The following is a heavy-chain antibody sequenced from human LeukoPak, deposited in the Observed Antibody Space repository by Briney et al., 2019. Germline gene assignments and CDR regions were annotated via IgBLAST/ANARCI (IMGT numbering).Heavy chain of an antibody. J-gene: IGHJ4*02. V-gene: IGHV3-30*04. CDR2: ISYDGSNK. Sequence: GRSLRLSCAASGFTFSSYAMHWVRQAPGKGREGVAVISYDGSNKYYADSVKGRFTISRDNSKNTLYLQMNSLRAEDTAVYYCARGRYFDRYYFDYWGQGTLVTVSS. CDR1: GFTFSSYA. CDR3: ARGRYFDRYYFDY. D-gene: IGHD3-9*01.